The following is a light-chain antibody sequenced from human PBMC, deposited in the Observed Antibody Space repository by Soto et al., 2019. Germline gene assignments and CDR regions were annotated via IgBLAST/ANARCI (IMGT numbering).Light chain of an antibody. V-gene: IGKV3-15*01. J-gene: IGKJ1*01. CDR2: GAS. Sequence: EIVMTQSPATLSVSPGERATLSCRASQSVSSNLAWYQQKPGQAPRLLIYGASTRATGIPARFSGSGSGTEFTHTISSLQSEDFAVYYCQQYNNWWTFGQGTKVDIK. CDR1: QSVSSN. CDR3: QQYNNWWT.